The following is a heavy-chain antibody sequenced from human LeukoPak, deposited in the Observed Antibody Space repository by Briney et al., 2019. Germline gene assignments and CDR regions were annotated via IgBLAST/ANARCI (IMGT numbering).Heavy chain of an antibody. V-gene: IGHV3-23*01. CDR3: AKDPLGFQRGA. D-gene: IGHD4/OR15-4a*01. J-gene: IGHJ4*02. CDR1: GFTFSSYA. CDR2: ISGSGSNT. Sequence: GGSLRLSCAASGFTFSSYAMSWVRQAPGKGLEWVSAISGSGSNTYYADSVKGRFTISRDNSKNTLYLQMNSLRVADTAVYYSAKDPLGFQRGAWGQGTLVTVSS.